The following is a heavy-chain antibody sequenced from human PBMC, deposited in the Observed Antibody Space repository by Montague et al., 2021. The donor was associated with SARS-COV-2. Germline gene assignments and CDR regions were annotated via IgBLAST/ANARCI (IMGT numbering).Heavy chain of an antibody. CDR1: GDSISSYC. CDR2: IYYGGST. CDR3: AREAFGGVIDH. J-gene: IGHJ4*02. D-gene: IGHD3-16*01. V-gene: IGHV4-59*12. Sequence: SETLSLTCTVSGDSISSYCWTWVRQPPGKGLEWIGYIYYGGSTNHTSSLKRRVTISVDVPKNQFSLKLSSVTAADTAVYYCAREAFGGVIDHWGQGTLVTVSS.